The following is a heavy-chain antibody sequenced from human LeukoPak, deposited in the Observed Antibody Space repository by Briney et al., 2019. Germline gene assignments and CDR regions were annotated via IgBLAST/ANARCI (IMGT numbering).Heavy chain of an antibody. CDR2: ISGNGDAT. J-gene: IGHJ6*02. Sequence: GGSLRLSCAASGFTFSSYAMNWVRQAPGKGLEWVSGISGNGDATYYADSVKGRFTISRDNSKNTLYLQMNSLRAEDTAVYYCAKRSRRLTIVRGVPREDVWGQGTTVTVSS. CDR1: GFTFSSYA. CDR3: AKRSRRLTIVRGVPREDV. V-gene: IGHV3-23*01. D-gene: IGHD3-10*01.